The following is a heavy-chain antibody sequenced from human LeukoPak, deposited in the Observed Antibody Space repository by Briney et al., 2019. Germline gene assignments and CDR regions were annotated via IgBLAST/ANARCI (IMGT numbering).Heavy chain of an antibody. Sequence: ASVKVSCRASGYTFTSYAMNWVRQAPGQGLEWMGWINPNSGVTMYAQNFQGRVTMTRDTSISTAYMDLSRLRSDDTAVYYCARGGDSSSWYGWFDPWGQGTLVTVSS. V-gene: IGHV1-2*02. J-gene: IGHJ5*02. CDR1: GYTFTSYA. CDR3: ARGGDSSSWYGWFDP. CDR2: INPNSGVT. D-gene: IGHD6-13*01.